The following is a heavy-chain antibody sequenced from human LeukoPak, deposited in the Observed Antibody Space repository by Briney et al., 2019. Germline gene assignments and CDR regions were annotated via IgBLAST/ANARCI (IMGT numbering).Heavy chain of an antibody. D-gene: IGHD3-22*01. V-gene: IGHV3-23*01. Sequence: PGGSLRLSCAASGFTFSSYAMSWVRQAPGKGLEWVSAISGSGGSTYYADSVKGRFTISRDNSKNTLYLQMNSLRAEDTAVYYCAKDLMDCYDSSGYYPDDYWGQGTLVTVSS. CDR2: ISGSGGST. CDR1: GFTFSSYA. CDR3: AKDLMDCYDSSGYYPDDY. J-gene: IGHJ4*02.